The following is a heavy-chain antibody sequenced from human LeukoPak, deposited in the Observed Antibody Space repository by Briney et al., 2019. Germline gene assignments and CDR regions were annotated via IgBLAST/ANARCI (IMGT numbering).Heavy chain of an antibody. Sequence: SETLSLTCAVSGGSISSGGYPWSWIRQPPGKGLECIGYIYHSGSTYYNPSLKSRVTISVDRSKNQFSLKLSSVTAADTAVYYCARDRLLWFGESTGIDYWGQGTLVTVSS. V-gene: IGHV4-30-2*01. CDR3: ARDRLLWFGESTGIDY. CDR1: GGSISSGGYP. J-gene: IGHJ4*02. D-gene: IGHD3-10*01. CDR2: IYHSGST.